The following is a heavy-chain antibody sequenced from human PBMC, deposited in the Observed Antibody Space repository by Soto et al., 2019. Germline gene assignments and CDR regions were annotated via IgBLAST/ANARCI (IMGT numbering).Heavy chain of an antibody. CDR3: ARDRSVVVAATLALAGTGWFDP. CDR1: GGSISGSNW. D-gene: IGHD2-15*01. Sequence: LSLTCAVSGGSISGSNWWSWVRQPPGKGLEWIGEIYHSGSTNYNPSLKSRVTISVDKSKNQFSLKLSSVTAADTAVYYCARDRSVVVAATLALAGTGWFDPWGQGTLVTVSS. CDR2: IYHSGST. V-gene: IGHV4-4*02. J-gene: IGHJ5*02.